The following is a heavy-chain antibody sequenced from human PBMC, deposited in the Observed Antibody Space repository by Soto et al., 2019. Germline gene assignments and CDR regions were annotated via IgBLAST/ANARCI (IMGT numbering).Heavy chain of an antibody. Sequence: SETLSLTCAVYGGSFTGYYWTWIRQSPRKGLEWIGEINHSGTTRYNPSLESRVIVSVDTSKKQFSLNLSFVTAADTAVYYCARAFATTTAYFYYYDHWGQGTQVTVSS. CDR1: GGSFTGYY. V-gene: IGHV4-34*01. D-gene: IGHD1-1*01. CDR3: ARAFATTTAYFYYYDH. J-gene: IGHJ4*02. CDR2: INHSGTT.